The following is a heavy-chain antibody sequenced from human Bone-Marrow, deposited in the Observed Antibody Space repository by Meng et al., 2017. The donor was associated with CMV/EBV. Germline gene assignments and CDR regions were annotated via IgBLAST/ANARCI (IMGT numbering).Heavy chain of an antibody. Sequence: GESLKISCAASGFTFSTSAMSWVRQAPGKGLEWVSGISESGGSTYYADSVKGRFTISRDNPKNTLYLQMNSLRAEDTAVYYCAKDQTYCGGDCYSVQGYWGQGTLVTVSS. J-gene: IGHJ4*02. V-gene: IGHV3-23*01. D-gene: IGHD2-21*01. CDR1: GFTFSTSA. CDR3: AKDQTYCGGDCYSVQGY. CDR2: ISESGGST.